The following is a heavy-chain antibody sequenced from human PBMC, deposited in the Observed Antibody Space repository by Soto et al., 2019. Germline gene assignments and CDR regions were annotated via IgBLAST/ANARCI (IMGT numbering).Heavy chain of an antibody. CDR3: ARGSLMVCAIIPWFDP. Sequence: PSETLSLTCTVSGGSISSYYWSWIRQPPGKGLEWIGYIYYSGSTNYNPSLKSRVTISVDTSKNQFSLKLSSVTAADTAVYYCARGSLMVCAIIPWFDPWGQGTLVTVSS. CDR2: IYYSGST. CDR1: GGSISSYY. V-gene: IGHV4-59*01. D-gene: IGHD2-8*01. J-gene: IGHJ5*02.